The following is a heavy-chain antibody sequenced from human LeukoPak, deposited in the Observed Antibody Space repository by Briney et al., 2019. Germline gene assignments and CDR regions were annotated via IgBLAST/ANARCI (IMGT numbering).Heavy chain of an antibody. J-gene: IGHJ3*02. CDR1: GYTLTELS. D-gene: IGHD3-16*02. V-gene: IGHV1-24*01. CDR3: ATVSGYDYVWGSYRYAFDI. Sequence: ASVKVSCKVSGYTLTELSMHWVRQAPGKGLEWMGGFDPGDGETIYAQKFQGRVTMTEDTSTDTAYMELSSLRSEDTAVYYCATVSGYDYVWGSYRYAFDIWGQGTMVTVSS. CDR2: FDPGDGET.